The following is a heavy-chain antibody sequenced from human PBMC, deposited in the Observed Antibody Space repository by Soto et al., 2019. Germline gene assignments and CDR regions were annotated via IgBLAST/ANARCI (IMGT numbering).Heavy chain of an antibody. CDR3: ARGYCSGSNCYSGMDV. Sequence: ASVKVSCKASGYTFTSYGISWVRQAPGQGLEWMGWISAYNGNTNYAQKLQGRVTMTTDTSTSTAYMELRSLRSDDTAVYYCARGYCSGSNCYSGMDVWGQGTMVTVSS. CDR1: GYTFTSYG. J-gene: IGHJ6*02. CDR2: ISAYNGNT. V-gene: IGHV1-18*01. D-gene: IGHD2-15*01.